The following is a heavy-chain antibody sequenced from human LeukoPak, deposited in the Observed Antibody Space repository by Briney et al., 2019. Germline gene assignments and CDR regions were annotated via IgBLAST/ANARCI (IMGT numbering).Heavy chain of an antibody. CDR3: ARSWGLDY. J-gene: IGHJ4*02. Sequence: PGGSLRLSCAASGFTFNIHAMTWARQAPGRGLEWVSVISPNGDTTFYADSVKGRFTISRDNSKNMVFLQMDSLGAEDMAVYYCARSWGLDYWGQGTLVTVSS. CDR2: ISPNGDTT. V-gene: IGHV3-23*01. CDR1: GFTFNIHA. D-gene: IGHD1-26*01.